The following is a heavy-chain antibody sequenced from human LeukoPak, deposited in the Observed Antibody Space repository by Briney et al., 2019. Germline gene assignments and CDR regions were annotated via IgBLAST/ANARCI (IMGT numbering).Heavy chain of an antibody. V-gene: IGHV4-59*01. Sequence: SETLSLTCTVSGGSISSYYWSWIRQPPGEGLEWIGYIYYSGSTNYNPSLKSRVTISVDTSKNQFSLKLSSVTAADTAVYYCAREKDDFWSGYLPYYYYYMDVWGKGTTVTVSS. D-gene: IGHD3-3*01. CDR3: AREKDDFWSGYLPYYYYYMDV. CDR1: GGSISSYY. J-gene: IGHJ6*03. CDR2: IYYSGST.